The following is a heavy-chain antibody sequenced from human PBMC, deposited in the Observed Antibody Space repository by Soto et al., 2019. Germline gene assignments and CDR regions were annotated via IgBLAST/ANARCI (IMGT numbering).Heavy chain of an antibody. J-gene: IGHJ4*02. D-gene: IGHD5-18*01. Sequence: SVKVSCKASGGTFSSYAISCVRQAPGQGLEWMGGIIPIFGTANYAQKFQGRVTITADKSTSTAYMELSSLRSEDTAVYYCAREQGYSYGTDYWGQGTLVTVSS. V-gene: IGHV1-69*06. CDR2: IIPIFGTA. CDR3: AREQGYSYGTDY. CDR1: GGTFSSYA.